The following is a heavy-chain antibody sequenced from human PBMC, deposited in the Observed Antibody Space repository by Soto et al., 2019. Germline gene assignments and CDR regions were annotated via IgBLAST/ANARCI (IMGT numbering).Heavy chain of an antibody. Sequence: LRLSWAASGVTFSSYSMNWVRQAPGKGLEWVSSISSSSSYIYYADSVKGRFTISRDNAKNSLYLQMNSLRAEDTAVYYCARVGAAAGTKFFDYWGQGTLVTVSS. CDR1: GVTFSSYS. CDR3: ARVGAAAGTKFFDY. V-gene: IGHV3-21*01. J-gene: IGHJ4*02. D-gene: IGHD6-13*01. CDR2: ISSSSSYI.